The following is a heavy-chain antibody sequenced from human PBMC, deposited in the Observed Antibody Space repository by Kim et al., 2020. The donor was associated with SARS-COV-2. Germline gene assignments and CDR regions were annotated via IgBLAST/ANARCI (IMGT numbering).Heavy chain of an antibody. Sequence: GGSLRLSCAASGFTFSTYWMDWVRQAPGKGLVWVSRMNPDGSRIAYADSVKGRFSISRDNARNTLYLQMNSLRVEDTAMYYCTRALHYYDSTAYYSYWG. V-gene: IGHV3-74*01. J-gene: IGHJ4*01. CDR1: GFTFSTYW. CDR3: TRALHYYDSTAYYSY. D-gene: IGHD3-22*01. CDR2: MNPDGSRI.